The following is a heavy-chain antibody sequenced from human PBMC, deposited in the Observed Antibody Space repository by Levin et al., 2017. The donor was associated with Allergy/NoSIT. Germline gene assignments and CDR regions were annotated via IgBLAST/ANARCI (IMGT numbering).Heavy chain of an antibody. CDR3: AKDSESSGWYKRGNYYYYGMDV. J-gene: IGHJ6*02. V-gene: IGHV3-30*18. CDR1: GFTFSSYG. Sequence: GESLKISCAASGFTFSSYGMHWVRQAPGKGLEWVAVISYDGSNKYYADSVKGRFTISRDNSKNTLYLQMNSLRAEDTAVYYCAKDSESSGWYKRGNYYYYGMDVWGQGTTVTVSS. D-gene: IGHD6-19*01. CDR2: ISYDGSNK.